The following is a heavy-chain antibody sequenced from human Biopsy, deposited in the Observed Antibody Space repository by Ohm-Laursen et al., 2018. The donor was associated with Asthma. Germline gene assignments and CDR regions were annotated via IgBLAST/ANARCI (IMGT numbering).Heavy chain of an antibody. V-gene: IGHV1-3*04. CDR1: GYNFISFA. CDR2: VNTGNGDT. CDR3: ARTYYDFLTGQVRDVFGV. Sequence: ASVKVSCKASGYNFISFAIHWARQAPGQRLEWMGWVNTGNGDTKYSQKFQGRVTITRDTSASTAYMELRSLRSEDTATYYCARTYYDFLTGQVRDVFGVWGQGTMVTVSS. D-gene: IGHD3-9*01. J-gene: IGHJ3*01.